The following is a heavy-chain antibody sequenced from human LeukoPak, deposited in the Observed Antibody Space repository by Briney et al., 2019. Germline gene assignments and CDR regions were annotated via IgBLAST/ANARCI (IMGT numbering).Heavy chain of an antibody. CDR3: ASREYSGSYYDYYYGMDV. D-gene: IGHD1-26*01. V-gene: IGHV4-34*01. CDR2: INHSGST. CDR1: GGSFSGYY. Sequence: SETLSLTCAVYGGSFSGYYWSWIRQPPGKGLEWIGEINHSGSTNYNPSLKSRVTISVDKSKNQFSLKLSSVTAADTAAYYCASREYSGSYYDYYYGMDVWGQGTTVTVSS. J-gene: IGHJ6*02.